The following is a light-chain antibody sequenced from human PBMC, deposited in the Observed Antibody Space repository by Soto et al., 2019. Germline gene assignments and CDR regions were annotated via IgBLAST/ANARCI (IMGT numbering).Light chain of an antibody. Sequence: AIEMTQSPSSLSASVGDRVTITCRASQGIRNDLNWYQQKPGKAPKLLIYAASSLQSGVPSKFSGSGSGTDFPLTISSLQPEDFATYYCLQDYNYPRTFGQGTKVEIK. J-gene: IGKJ1*01. CDR2: AAS. V-gene: IGKV1-6*01. CDR1: QGIRND. CDR3: LQDYNYPRT.